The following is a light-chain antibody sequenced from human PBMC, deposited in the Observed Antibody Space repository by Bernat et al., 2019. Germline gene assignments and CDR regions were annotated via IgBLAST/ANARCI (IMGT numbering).Light chain of an antibody. V-gene: IGLV3-25*03. CDR2: KDI. CDR1: TLAKQY. J-gene: IGLJ7*01. CDR3: QSADNSGTYPV. Sequence: SYELTQPPSVSVSPRQTARITCSGDTLAKQYVNWYQQKPGQAPLQVIYKDIERPSGIPERFSGSRSGTTVTLTISEVQTEDEADYYCQSADNSGTYPVFGGGTQLTVL.